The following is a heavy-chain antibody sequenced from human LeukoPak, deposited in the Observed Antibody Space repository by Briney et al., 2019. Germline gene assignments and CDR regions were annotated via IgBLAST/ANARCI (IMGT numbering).Heavy chain of an antibody. J-gene: IGHJ4*02. CDR1: GGSLSRDY. CDR2: IYYTGST. V-gene: IGHV4-59*01. D-gene: IGHD6-13*01. CDR3: ARDRPGGSSLDY. Sequence: PSETLSLTCTVSGGSLSRDYWSWIRQPPGKGLEWIGCIYYTGSTNYNPSLKSRVTISVDTSKNQFSLKLSSVTAADTAVYYCARDRPGGSSLDYWGQGTLVTVSS.